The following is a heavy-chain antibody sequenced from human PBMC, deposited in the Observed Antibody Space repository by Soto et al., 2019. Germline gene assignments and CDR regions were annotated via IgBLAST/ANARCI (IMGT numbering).Heavy chain of an antibody. D-gene: IGHD5-12*01. CDR1: GFTFSSYS. Sequence: GGSLRLSCAASGFTFSSYSMNWVRQAPGKGLEWVSSISSSSSYIYYADSVKGRFTISRDNAKNSLYLQMNSLRAEDTAVYYCARDRRDGYNFRFGYWGQGTLVTVSS. J-gene: IGHJ4*02. CDR3: ARDRRDGYNFRFGY. V-gene: IGHV3-21*01. CDR2: ISSSSSYI.